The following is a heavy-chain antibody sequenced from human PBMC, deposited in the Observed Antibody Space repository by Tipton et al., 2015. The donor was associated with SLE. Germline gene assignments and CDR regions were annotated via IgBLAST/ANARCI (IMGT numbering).Heavy chain of an antibody. J-gene: IGHJ6*03. CDR2: ISAYNGNT. Sequence: QVQLVQSGAEVKKPGASVKVSCKASGYTFTSYGISWVRQAPGQGLEWVGWISAYNGNTNYAQNLQGRVTMTTDTSTSTAYMELRSLRSDDPAVYYCARDRGEEWLLSGYMDVWGKGTTVTVSS. CDR3: ARDRGEEWLLSGYMDV. V-gene: IGHV1-18*01. D-gene: IGHD3-3*01. CDR1: GYTFTSYG.